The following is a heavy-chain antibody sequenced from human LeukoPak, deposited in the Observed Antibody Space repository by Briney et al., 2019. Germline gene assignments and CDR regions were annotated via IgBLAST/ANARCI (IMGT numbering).Heavy chain of an antibody. V-gene: IGHV4-59*01. D-gene: IGHD1-26*01. Sequence: SETLSLTCTVSGGSISSYYWSWIRRPPGKGLEWIGYIYYSGSTNYNPSLKSRVTISVDTSKNQFSLKLSSVTAADTAVYYCAREEPDNWFDPWGQGTLVTVSS. CDR2: IYYSGST. CDR1: GGSISSYY. CDR3: AREEPDNWFDP. J-gene: IGHJ5*02.